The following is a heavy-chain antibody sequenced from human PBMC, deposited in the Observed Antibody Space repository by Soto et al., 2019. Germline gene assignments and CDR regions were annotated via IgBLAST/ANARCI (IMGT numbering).Heavy chain of an antibody. CDR2: IKSNADGGTA. J-gene: IGHJ3*02. CDR3: ATEMPTVTSYGAFGI. CDR1: GFPFSKAW. D-gene: IGHD4-17*01. Sequence: EVQLVESGGGLVKPGGSLRLGCAASGFPFSKAWMSWVRQAPGKGLEWVGRIKSNADGGTAHYAAPVKGRFTISREDSKNTLHLQMNSLKTEDTAVYYCATEMPTVTSYGAFGIWGQGTMVTVSS. V-gene: IGHV3-15*01.